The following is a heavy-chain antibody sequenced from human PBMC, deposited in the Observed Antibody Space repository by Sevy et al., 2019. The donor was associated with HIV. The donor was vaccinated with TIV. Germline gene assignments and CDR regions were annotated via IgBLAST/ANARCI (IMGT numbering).Heavy chain of an antibody. CDR2: IKSKADGGTI. V-gene: IGHV3-15*01. Sequence: GGSLRLSCAASGFTFTYAWMTWVRQAPGKGLEWVGRIKSKADGGTIDYAAPVKGRFTISRDDSKNTLYLQMNSLKTEXTGVYYCSTDPIIVXLVXDGXXVWGQGTTVTVSS. D-gene: IGHD2-8*02. J-gene: IGHJ6*02. CDR1: GFTFTYAW. CDR3: STDPIIVXLVXDGXXV.